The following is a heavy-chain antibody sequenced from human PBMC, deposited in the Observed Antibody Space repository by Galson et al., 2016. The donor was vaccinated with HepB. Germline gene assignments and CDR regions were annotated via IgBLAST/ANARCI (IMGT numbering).Heavy chain of an antibody. CDR2: IKSKTDGGTT. CDR3: NTDPTYAYSSSRYGGGY. V-gene: IGHV3-15*01. CDR1: GFTFTNAW. D-gene: IGHD6-13*01. J-gene: IGHJ4*02. Sequence: SLRLSCAASGFTFTNAWMSWVRQAPGKGLEWVGRIKSKTDGGTTDYAAPVKGRFIISRDDSQNTLYLQMNSLKTEDTAVYYCNTDPTYAYSSSRYGGGYWGQGTLVTVSS.